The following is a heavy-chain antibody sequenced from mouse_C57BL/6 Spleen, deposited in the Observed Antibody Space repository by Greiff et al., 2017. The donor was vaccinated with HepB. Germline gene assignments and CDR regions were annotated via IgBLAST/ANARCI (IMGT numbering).Heavy chain of an antibody. J-gene: IGHJ4*01. Sequence: EVKLMESGPGLVKPSQSLSLTCSVTGYSITSGYYWNWIRQFPGNKLEWMGYISYDGSNNYNPSLKNRISITRDTSKNQFFLKLNSVTTEDTATYYCARGNLWLRRARYAMDYWGQGTSVTVSS. CDR3: ARGNLWLRRARYAMDY. D-gene: IGHD2-2*01. V-gene: IGHV3-6*01. CDR1: GYSITSGYY. CDR2: ISYDGSN.